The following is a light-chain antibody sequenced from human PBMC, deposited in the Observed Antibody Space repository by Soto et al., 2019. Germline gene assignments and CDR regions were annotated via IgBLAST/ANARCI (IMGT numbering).Light chain of an antibody. J-gene: IGLJ2*01. V-gene: IGLV1-51*02. Sequence: QSVLTQPPSVSAAPGQKVTISCSGSSSNIGNNYVSWYQQLPGTAPKLLIYENNKRPSGIPDRFSGSKSGTSATLGITGLQTGDEADYYWGTWDSSLSAGRFGGGTKLTVL. CDR1: SSNIGNNY. CDR3: GTWDSSLSAGR. CDR2: ENN.